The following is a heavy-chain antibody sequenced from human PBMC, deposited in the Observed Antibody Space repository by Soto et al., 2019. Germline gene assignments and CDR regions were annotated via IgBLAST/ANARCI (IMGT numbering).Heavy chain of an antibody. CDR1: GGSISSSSYY. D-gene: IGHD3-3*01. V-gene: IGHV4-39*01. Sequence: SETLSLTCLASGGSISSSSYYWGWIRQPPGKGLEWIGSIYYSGSTYYNPSLKSRVTISVDTSKNQFSLKLSSVTAADTAVYYCARSLRFLESLYYHYRVDVWAQATPVIVT. J-gene: IGHJ6*01. CDR2: IYYSGST. CDR3: ARSLRFLESLYYHYRVDV.